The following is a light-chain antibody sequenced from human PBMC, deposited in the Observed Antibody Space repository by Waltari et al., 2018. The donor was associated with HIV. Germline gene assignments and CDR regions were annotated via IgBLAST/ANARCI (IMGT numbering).Light chain of an antibody. CDR3: CSYTGTYTFV. V-gene: IGLV2-11*01. Sequence: QSALTQPRSVSGSPGQSVTISCSGAISDVGGYNYVSWYKQQPGKAPKVMMYEVNKRPSGVPDRFSGSKSGNTASLTISGLQAEDEADYYCCSYTGTYTFVFGGGTKLTVL. CDR1: ISDVGGYNY. CDR2: EVN. J-gene: IGLJ2*01.